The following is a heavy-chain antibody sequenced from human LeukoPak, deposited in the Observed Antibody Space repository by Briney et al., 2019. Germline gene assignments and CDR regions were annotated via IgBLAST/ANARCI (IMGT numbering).Heavy chain of an antibody. V-gene: IGHV3-7*01. Sequence: SGGSLRLSCAASGFIFSDHWMSWVRQAPGKGLEWVANIKTDGSEKYYVDSVKGRFTISRDNAKNSLYLQMSSLRAEDTAVYYCARGGWRPDPWGQGTLVTVSS. J-gene: IGHJ5*02. CDR3: ARGGWRPDP. D-gene: IGHD6-19*01. CDR2: IKTDGSEK. CDR1: GFIFSDHW.